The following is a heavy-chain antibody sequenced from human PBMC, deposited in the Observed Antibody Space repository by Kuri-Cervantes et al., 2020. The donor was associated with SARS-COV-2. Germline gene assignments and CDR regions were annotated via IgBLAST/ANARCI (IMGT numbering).Heavy chain of an antibody. V-gene: IGHV4-30-2*01. J-gene: IGHJ4*02. CDR2: IYHSGST. Sequence: LRLSCTVSGGSISSGGYYWSWIRQPPGKGLEWIGYIYHSGSTYYNPSLKSRVTISVDTFKNQFSLNLSSVTAADTAVYYCARLASSRGTREFDYWGQGTLVTVSS. CDR3: ARLASSRGTREFDY. D-gene: IGHD2-8*01. CDR1: GGSISSGGYY.